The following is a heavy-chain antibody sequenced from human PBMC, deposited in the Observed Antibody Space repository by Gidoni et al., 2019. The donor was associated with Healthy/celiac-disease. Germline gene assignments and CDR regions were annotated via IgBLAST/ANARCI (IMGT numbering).Heavy chain of an antibody. V-gene: IGHV3-23*01. Sequence: EVQLLESVGGLVQPGGSLRLSCAASGFTFSSYAMSWVRQAPGKGLEGVLAISGSGGSTYYADSVKGRFTISRDNSKNTLYLQMNSLRAEDTAVYYCAKVSEYYDFADGYMDVWGKGTTVTVSS. D-gene: IGHD3-3*01. CDR3: AKVSEYYDFADGYMDV. J-gene: IGHJ6*03. CDR1: GFTFSSYA. CDR2: ISGSGGST.